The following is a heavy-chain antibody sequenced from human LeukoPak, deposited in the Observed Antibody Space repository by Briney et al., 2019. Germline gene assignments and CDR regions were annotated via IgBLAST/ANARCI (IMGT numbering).Heavy chain of an antibody. J-gene: IGHJ6*02. Sequence: RASVKVSCKASGYTFTIYGISWVRQAPGQGLEWMGWISAYNGNTNYAQKLRGRVTMTTDTSTSTAYMELRSLRSDDTAVYYCAYQQQAYYYGMDVWGQGTTVTVSS. CDR3: AYQQQAYYYGMDV. CDR1: GYTFTIYG. D-gene: IGHD6-13*01. V-gene: IGHV1-18*01. CDR2: ISAYNGNT.